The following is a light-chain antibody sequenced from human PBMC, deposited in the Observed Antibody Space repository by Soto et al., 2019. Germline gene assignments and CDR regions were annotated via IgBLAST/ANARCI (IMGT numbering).Light chain of an antibody. CDR2: AVS. J-gene: IGKJ2*01. CDR1: QSIFNY. Sequence: DIQMTQSPSSLSASVGDRVTITCRSSQSIFNYLNWYQQKPGKAPEVLIYAVSSLQIGVPSRFAGSGSGTDFTLTIADLRPEDSATYYCQQTYSELLYTFGRGTKLEMK. CDR3: QQTYSELLYT. V-gene: IGKV1-39*01.